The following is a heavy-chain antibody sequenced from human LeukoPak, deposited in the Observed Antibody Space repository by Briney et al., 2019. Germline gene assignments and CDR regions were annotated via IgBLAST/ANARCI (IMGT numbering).Heavy chain of an antibody. Sequence: GGSLRLSCAASGFTFSSYGMHWVRQAPGKGLEWVAVISYDGSNKYYADSVKGRFTISRDNSKNTLYLQMNNLRAEDTAVYYCAKDRDSSSWTPAGFDPWGQGTLVTVSS. J-gene: IGHJ5*02. V-gene: IGHV3-30*18. D-gene: IGHD6-13*01. CDR1: GFTFSSYG. CDR2: ISYDGSNK. CDR3: AKDRDSSSWTPAGFDP.